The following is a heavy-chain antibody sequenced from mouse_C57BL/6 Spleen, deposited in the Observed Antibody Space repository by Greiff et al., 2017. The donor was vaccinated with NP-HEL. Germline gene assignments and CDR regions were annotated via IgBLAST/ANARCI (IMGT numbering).Heavy chain of an antibody. CDR1: GYTFTSYW. Sequence: VQLQQSGAELVKPGASVKMSCKASGYTFTSYWITWVKQRPGQGLEWIGDIYPGSGSTNYNEKFKSKATLTVDTSSSTAYMQLSSLTSEDSAVYYCARRETRNAMDYWGQGTSVTVSS. V-gene: IGHV1-55*01. CDR3: ARRETRNAMDY. CDR2: IYPGSGST. J-gene: IGHJ4*01.